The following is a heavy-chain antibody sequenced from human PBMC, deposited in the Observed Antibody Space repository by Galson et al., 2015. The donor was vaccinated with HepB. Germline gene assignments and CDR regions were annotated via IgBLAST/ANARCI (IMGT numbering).Heavy chain of an antibody. D-gene: IGHD3-10*01. CDR1: GFTFSSYA. CDR3: AKTRVGYYGSGSYYNWCWFDP. J-gene: IGHJ5*02. CDR2: ISGSGGST. V-gene: IGHV3-23*01. Sequence: SLRLSCAASGFTFSSYAMSWVRQAPGKGLEWVSAISGSGGSTYYADSVKGRFTISRDNSKNTLYLQMNSLRAEDTAVYYCAKTRVGYYGSGSYYNWCWFDPWGQGALVTVSS.